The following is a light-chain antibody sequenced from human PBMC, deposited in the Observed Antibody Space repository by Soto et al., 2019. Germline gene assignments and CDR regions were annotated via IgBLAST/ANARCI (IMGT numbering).Light chain of an antibody. CDR3: QQYNTWRSIT. J-gene: IGKJ5*01. CDR1: QSVGSK. Sequence: EIVLTQSPATLSLSPGERATLSCRASQSVGSKVAWYQQKPGQAPRLLIYDTSIRATGIPARFSGSGFGTEFTPTITSQQSEDFAVYHCQQYNTWRSITFGQGTRLEIK. CDR2: DTS. V-gene: IGKV3-15*01.